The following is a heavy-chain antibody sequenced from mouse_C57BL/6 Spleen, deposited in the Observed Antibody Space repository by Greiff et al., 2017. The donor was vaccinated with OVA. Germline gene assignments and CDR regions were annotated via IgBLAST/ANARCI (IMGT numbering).Heavy chain of an antibody. CDR2: IDPSDSYT. V-gene: IGHV1-59*01. J-gene: IGHJ2*01. CDR3: ASYGGYYFDD. CDR1: GYTFTSYW. Sequence: QVQLQQPGAELVRPGTSVKLSCKASGYTFTSYWMHWVKQRPGQGLEWIGVIDPSDSYTNYNQKFKGKATLTVDTSSSTAYMQLSSLTSEDSAVYYCASYGGYYFDDWGQGTTLTVSS. D-gene: IGHD1-2*01.